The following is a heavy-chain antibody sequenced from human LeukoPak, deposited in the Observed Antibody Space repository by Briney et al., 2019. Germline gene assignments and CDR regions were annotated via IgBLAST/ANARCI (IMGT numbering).Heavy chain of an antibody. CDR3: ASDSSGYYGGYYYGMDV. D-gene: IGHD3-22*01. Sequence: GESLQISSKGSASRFTSYWIGWGRRLPGKGLEWRGSIYPGDSDTRYSPSFQAQATISAAKSITSAYLQWSSLKASDTAMYYCASDSSGYYGGYYYGMDVWGQGTTVTVSS. CDR2: IYPGDSDT. CDR1: ASRFTSYW. J-gene: IGHJ6*02. V-gene: IGHV5-51*01.